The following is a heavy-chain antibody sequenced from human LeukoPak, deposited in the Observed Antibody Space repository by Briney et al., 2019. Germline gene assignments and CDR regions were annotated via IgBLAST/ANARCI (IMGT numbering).Heavy chain of an antibody. CDR2: INSDGTST. V-gene: IGHV3-74*01. J-gene: IGHJ4*02. CDR1: GFTFSSYR. Sequence: GGSLRLSCAASGFTFSSYRMHWVRQAPGKGLVWVSRINSDGTSTSYADSVKGRLTLSRDNAKNTLYLQMNSLRAEDTAVYYCSSGWYYFDYWGQGTLVTVSS. CDR3: SSGWYYFDY. D-gene: IGHD6-19*01.